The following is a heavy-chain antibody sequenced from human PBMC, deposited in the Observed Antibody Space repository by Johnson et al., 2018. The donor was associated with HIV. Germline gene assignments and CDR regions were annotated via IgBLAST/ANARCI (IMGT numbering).Heavy chain of an antibody. J-gene: IGHJ3*02. CDR2: IRNDGSVT. D-gene: IGHD3-22*01. V-gene: IGHV3-74*01. CDR1: GFDFSSSW. CDR3: TRGLDYYDSTGFRSASLDI. Sequence: VKLVESGGGLVQPGGSLRLSCAASGFDFSSSWMHWVRQAPGKGLVWVSRIRNDGSVTTYADSVKGRFFISSDNSKNALYLQMNSLRAEDTAVYYCTRGLDYYDSTGFRSASLDIWGQGTMVIVSP.